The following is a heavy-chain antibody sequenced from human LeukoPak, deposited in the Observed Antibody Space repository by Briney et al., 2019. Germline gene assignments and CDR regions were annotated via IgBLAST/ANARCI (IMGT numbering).Heavy chain of an antibody. J-gene: IGHJ4*02. D-gene: IGHD1-1*01. Sequence: PSETLSLTCTVSGGSISSYYWSWLRQPPGKGLEWIGYIYYSGSTNYNPSLKSRVTISVDTSKNQFSLKLSSVTAADTAVYYCVREHKNGNPGGYWGQGTLVTVSS. V-gene: IGHV4-59*12. CDR2: IYYSGST. CDR3: VREHKNGNPGGY. CDR1: GGSISSYY.